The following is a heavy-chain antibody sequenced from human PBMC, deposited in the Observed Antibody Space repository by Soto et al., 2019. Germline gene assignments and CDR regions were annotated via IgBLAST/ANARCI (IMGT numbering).Heavy chain of an antibody. Sequence: EVQLLESGGGLEQPGGSLRLSCAASGFIFTSYAMSWVRQAPGKGLEWVSSINVGDAGTNYADSVKGRFTISRDNSKNTLYLQMNFLRDDDTAIYYCAKNYQFDCWGQGTLVTVSS. CDR2: INVGDAGT. CDR3: AKNYQFDC. V-gene: IGHV3-23*01. J-gene: IGHJ4*02. CDR1: GFIFTSYA. D-gene: IGHD2-2*01.